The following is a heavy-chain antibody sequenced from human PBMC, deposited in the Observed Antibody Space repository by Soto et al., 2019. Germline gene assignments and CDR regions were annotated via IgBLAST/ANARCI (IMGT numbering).Heavy chain of an antibody. V-gene: IGHV1-3*01. Sequence: ASVKVSCKASGYTFTIYAMHWVLRAPGQRLEWMGWINAGNGNTKYSQKFQGRVTITRDTSASTAYMELSSLRSEDTAVYYCGRYGDQLPRRAFDIWGQGTMVTVSS. D-gene: IGHD2-2*01. CDR3: GRYGDQLPRRAFDI. CDR1: GYTFTIYA. J-gene: IGHJ3*02. CDR2: INAGNGNT.